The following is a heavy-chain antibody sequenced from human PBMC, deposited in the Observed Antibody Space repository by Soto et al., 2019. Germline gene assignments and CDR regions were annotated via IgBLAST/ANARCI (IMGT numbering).Heavy chain of an antibody. CDR1: GGSISSGGYY. CDR2: IYYSGST. V-gene: IGHV4-31*03. J-gene: IGHJ6*02. D-gene: IGHD2-2*01. CDR3: ARAGPLYCSSTSCYLDYYYGMDV. Sequence: PSETLSLTCTVSGGSISSGGYYWSWIRQHPGKGLEWIGYIYYSGSTYYNPSLKSRATISVDTFKNHFSLMLSSVTAADTAVYYCARAGPLYCSSTSCYLDYYYGMDVWGQRTTVTVSS.